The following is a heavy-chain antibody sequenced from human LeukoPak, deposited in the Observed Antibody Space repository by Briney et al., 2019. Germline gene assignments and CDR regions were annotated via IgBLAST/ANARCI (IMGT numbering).Heavy chain of an antibody. D-gene: IGHD1-26*01. CDR1: GFTFSDYY. V-gene: IGHV3-11*01. CDR3: ARDYRSTFDY. CDR2: ISSSGTTI. J-gene: IGHJ4*02. Sequence: GGSLRLSCAGSGFTFSDYYMNWIRQAPGKGLEWVSYISSSGTTISYTDSVKGRFTISRDNAKNSLYLQMNSLRAEDTAVYYCARDYRSTFDYWGQGTLVTVSS.